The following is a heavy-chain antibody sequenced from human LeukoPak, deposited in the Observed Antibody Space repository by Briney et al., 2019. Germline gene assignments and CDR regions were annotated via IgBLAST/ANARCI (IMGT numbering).Heavy chain of an antibody. CDR1: GYTFTSYY. Sequence: ASVKVSCKASGYTFTSYYMHWVRQAPGQGLEWMGIINPSGGSTSYAQKFQGRVTMTRDMSTSTVYMELSSLRSEDTAVYYCARAGYSSSWYYYYYMDVWGKGTTVTISS. CDR3: ARAGYSSSWYYYYYMDV. D-gene: IGHD6-13*01. V-gene: IGHV1-46*01. CDR2: INPSGGST. J-gene: IGHJ6*03.